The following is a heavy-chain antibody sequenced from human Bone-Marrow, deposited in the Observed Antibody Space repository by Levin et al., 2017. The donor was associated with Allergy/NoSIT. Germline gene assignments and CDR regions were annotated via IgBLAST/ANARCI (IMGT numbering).Heavy chain of an antibody. CDR3: AHDGSGYYRLNS. CDR1: GLKFSDAW. J-gene: IGHJ4*02. D-gene: IGHD3-22*01. CDR2: MKSRGSGGTI. V-gene: IGHV3-15*01. Sequence: PGGSLRLSCAVSGLKFSDAWMSWVRQAPGKGLEWVGRMKSRGSGGTIDDAAPVKGRFTISRDDSKNTLYLQMNSLKTEDTAVYYCAHDGSGYYRLNSWGQGTLVTVSS.